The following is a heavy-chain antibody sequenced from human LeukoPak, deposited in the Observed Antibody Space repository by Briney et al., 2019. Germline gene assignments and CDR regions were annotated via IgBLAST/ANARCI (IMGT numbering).Heavy chain of an antibody. V-gene: IGHV1-69*05. D-gene: IGHD6-13*01. CDR1: GGTFSSYA. CDR2: IIPIFGTA. J-gene: IGHJ4*02. Sequence: SVKVSCKASGGTFSSYAISWVRQAPGQGFEWTGRIIPIFGTANYAQKFQGRVTITTDESTSTAYMELSSLRSEDTAVYYCARVRAAAGTWLDYWGQGTLVTVSS. CDR3: ARVRAAAGTWLDY.